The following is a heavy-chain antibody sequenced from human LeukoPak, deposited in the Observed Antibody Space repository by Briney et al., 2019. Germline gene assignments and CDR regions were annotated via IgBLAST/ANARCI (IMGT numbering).Heavy chain of an antibody. CDR1: GFIFSNYG. V-gene: IGHV3-30*02. D-gene: IGHD5-24*01. CDR2: IRFDGTTQ. J-gene: IGHJ4*02. CDR3: AKEGGDGSPFDY. Sequence: GGSLRLSCAASGFIFSNYGMHWVRLSPDKGLEWLTFIRFDGTTQYYADSVRGRFTISRDNSKDTVSLQMYSLRAEDTGIYYCAKEGGDGSPFDYWGQGILVSVSS.